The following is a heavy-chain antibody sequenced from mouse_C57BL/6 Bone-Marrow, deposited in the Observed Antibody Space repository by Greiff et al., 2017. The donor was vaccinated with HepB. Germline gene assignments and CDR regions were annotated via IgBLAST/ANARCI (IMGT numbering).Heavy chain of an antibody. J-gene: IGHJ2*01. V-gene: IGHV1-50*01. CDR2: IDPSDSYT. CDR3: ARRRWLLLDY. D-gene: IGHD2-3*01. Sequence: VQLQQPGAELVKPGASVKLSCKASGYTFPSYWLQWVKQRPGQGLEWIGEIDPSDSYTNYNQKFKGKATLTVDTSSSTAYMQLSSLTSEDSAVYYCARRRWLLLDYWGQGTTLTVSS. CDR1: GYTFPSYW.